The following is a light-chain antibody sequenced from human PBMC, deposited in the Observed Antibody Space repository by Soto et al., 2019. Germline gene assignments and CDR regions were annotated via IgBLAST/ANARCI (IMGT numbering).Light chain of an antibody. CDR3: QQYGSSERT. Sequence: EIVMTQSPATLSVSPGEGATLSCRASQSVGSNLAWYQQKPGQTPRLLIYGASTRATGFPARFSGSGSGTEFTLTISSLQSEDSAVYYCQQYGSSERTFGQGTKVDIK. J-gene: IGKJ1*01. CDR2: GAS. CDR1: QSVGSN. V-gene: IGKV3-15*01.